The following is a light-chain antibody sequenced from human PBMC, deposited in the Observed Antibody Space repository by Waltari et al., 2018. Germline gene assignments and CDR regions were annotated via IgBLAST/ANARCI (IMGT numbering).Light chain of an antibody. CDR3: QQSYSTPPVFA. J-gene: IGKJ3*01. CDR2: AAS. V-gene: IGKV1-39*01. Sequence: DRQMTQSPSSLSASVGDRVTIACRASQNIGTFLNWYQQTPGRAPKLLIYAASTLQSGVPSRFSGTGSRTDFTLTINNLQPEDFATYFCQQSYSTPPVFAFGPGTKLEMK. CDR1: QNIGTF.